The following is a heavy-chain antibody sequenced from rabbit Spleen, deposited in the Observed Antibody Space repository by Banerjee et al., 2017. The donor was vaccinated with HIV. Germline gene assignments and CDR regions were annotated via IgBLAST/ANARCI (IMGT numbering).Heavy chain of an antibody. J-gene: IGHJ4*01. CDR1: GFDFTDYG. D-gene: IGHD6-1*01. Sequence: QEQLVESGGGLVQPGGSLKLSCKASGFDFTDYGVSWGRQAPGKGLEWIGYIEPIFGNTYYANWVNGRFTISSHNAQNTLYLQLSSLTAADTATYFCARGVAGNGGYGYPYFNLWGPGTLVTVS. CDR3: ARGVAGNGGYGYPYFNL. CDR2: IEPIFGNT. V-gene: IGHV1S47*01.